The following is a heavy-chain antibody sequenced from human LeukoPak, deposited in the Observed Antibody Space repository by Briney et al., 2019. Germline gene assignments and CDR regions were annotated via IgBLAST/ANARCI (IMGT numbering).Heavy chain of an antibody. V-gene: IGHV7-4-1*02. J-gene: IGHJ6*03. Sequence: GASVKVSCKASGYTFTSYAMNWVRRAPGQGLEWMGWINTNTGNPTYAQGFTGRFVFSLDTSVSTAYLQISSLKAEDTAVYYCARDSNPVCDFWSGYYCNYYYYMDVWGKGTTVTVSS. CDR1: GYTFTSYA. D-gene: IGHD3-3*01. CDR2: INTNTGNP. CDR3: ARDSNPVCDFWSGYYCNYYYYMDV.